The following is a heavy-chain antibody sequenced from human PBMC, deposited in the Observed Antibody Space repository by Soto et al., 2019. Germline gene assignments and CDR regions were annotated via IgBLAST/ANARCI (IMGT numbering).Heavy chain of an antibody. CDR2: IKGDERLT. D-gene: IGHD5-12*01. V-gene: IGHV3-74*01. Sequence: EVQLVESGGGLVQPGGSLRVSCAAAGFSFSGNWMHWVRQAPGKGLGWVSRIKGDERLTGYAGSVKGRFTISRDNARNTLYLQMSGLRADDTAVDYCAREPTIGHVDYWGQGTLVTVSS. J-gene: IGHJ4*02. CDR1: GFSFSGNW. CDR3: AREPTIGHVDY.